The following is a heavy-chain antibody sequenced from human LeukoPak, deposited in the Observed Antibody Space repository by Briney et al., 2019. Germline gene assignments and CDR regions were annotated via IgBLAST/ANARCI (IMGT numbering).Heavy chain of an antibody. J-gene: IGHJ6*03. V-gene: IGHV1-18*01. CDR1: GYTFSSYG. CDR3: ARVWAGRVGYYCYYMDV. D-gene: IGHD1-26*01. CDR2: ISAYNGNT. Sequence: AAVKVSCKTSGYTFSSYGISWLRQAPAQGLEGMGWISAYNGNTNYAQKLQGRVTMTTDTSTSTAYMELRSLRSDDTAVYYCARVWAGRVGYYCYYMDVWGKGTTVTISS.